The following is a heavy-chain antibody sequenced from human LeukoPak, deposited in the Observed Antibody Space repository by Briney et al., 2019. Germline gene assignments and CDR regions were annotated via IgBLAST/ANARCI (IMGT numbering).Heavy chain of an antibody. D-gene: IGHD5-18*01. CDR3: ARRLFVDSRYGFNAFDI. Sequence: GESLKISCKGSGYGFTSYWIGWVRQMPGKGLEWMGIIYPGDSDTRYSPSFQGQVTISADQSISTAYLQWSSLKASDTAMYYCARRLFVDSRYGFNAFDIWGQGTMVTVSS. CDR2: IYPGDSDT. V-gene: IGHV5-51*01. CDR1: GYGFTSYW. J-gene: IGHJ3*02.